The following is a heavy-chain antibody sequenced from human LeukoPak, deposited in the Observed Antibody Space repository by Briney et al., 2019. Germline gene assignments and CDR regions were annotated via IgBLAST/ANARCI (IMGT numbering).Heavy chain of an antibody. CDR1: GSTFSSYT. J-gene: IGHJ1*01. CDR2: IIPILGIA. D-gene: IGHD1-26*01. V-gene: IGHV1-69*02. CDR3: ARALIVGATIGAFQH. Sequence: SVKVSCKASGSTFSSYTISWVRQAPGQGLEWMGRIIPILGIANYAQKFQGRVTITADKSTSTAYMELSSLRSEDTAVYYCARALIVGATIGAFQHWGQGTLVTVSS.